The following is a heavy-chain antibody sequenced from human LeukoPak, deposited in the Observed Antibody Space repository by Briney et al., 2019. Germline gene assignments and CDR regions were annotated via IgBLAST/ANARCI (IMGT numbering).Heavy chain of an antibody. Sequence: ASVKVSCKASGYTFTSYYMHWVRQAPGQGLEWMGIINPSGGSTSYAQKFQGRVTMTRNTSISTAYMELSSLRSEDTAVYYCARGFNYYDSSGYYYYYYYGMDVWGQGTTVTVSS. CDR2: INPSGGST. J-gene: IGHJ6*02. V-gene: IGHV1-46*01. D-gene: IGHD3-22*01. CDR1: GYTFTSYY. CDR3: ARGFNYYDSSGYYYYYYYGMDV.